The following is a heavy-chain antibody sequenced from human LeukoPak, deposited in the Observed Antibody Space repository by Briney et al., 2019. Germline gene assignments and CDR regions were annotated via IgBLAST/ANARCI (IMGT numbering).Heavy chain of an antibody. J-gene: IGHJ4*02. CDR1: GFTLSSYW. V-gene: IGHV3-7*05. CDR3: ARDRNYDSSGYYYPYFDY. Sequence: GGSLRLSCAASGFTLSSYWMSWVRQAPGKGLEWVANIKQDGNEKYYVDSVKGRFTISRDNAKNSLSLQMNSLRAEDTAVYYCARDRNYDSSGYYYPYFDYWGQGTLVTVSS. CDR2: IKQDGNEK. D-gene: IGHD3-22*01.